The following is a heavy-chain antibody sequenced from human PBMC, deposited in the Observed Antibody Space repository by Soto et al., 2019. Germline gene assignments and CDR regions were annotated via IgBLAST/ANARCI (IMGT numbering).Heavy chain of an antibody. Sequence: SETLSLTCAVSGYSISLGYYWGWIRQPPGKGLEWIGSIYHSGNTYYNPSLKSRVSISLDTSKNHFSLELTPVTAADTTVYYCARVKLAGCGGFDYWGLGTLVTVSS. CDR3: ARVKLAGCGGFDY. CDR1: GYSISLGYY. D-gene: IGHD2-15*01. J-gene: IGHJ4*02. CDR2: IYHSGNT. V-gene: IGHV4-38-2*01.